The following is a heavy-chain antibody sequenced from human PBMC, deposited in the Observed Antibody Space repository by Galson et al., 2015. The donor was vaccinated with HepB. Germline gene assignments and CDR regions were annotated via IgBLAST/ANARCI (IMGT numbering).Heavy chain of an antibody. J-gene: IGHJ4*02. CDR1: GFTVSSNY. CDR2: LYSGGST. V-gene: IGHV3-53*01. CDR3: AREGTGYFFDL. Sequence: SLRLSCAASGFTVSSNYMTWVRQAPGKGLEWVSVLYSGGSTYYADSVKGRFIISRDNSKNTLFLQMNSLRAEDTAVYYCAREGTGYFFDLWGQGTLVTVSS. D-gene: IGHD7-27*01.